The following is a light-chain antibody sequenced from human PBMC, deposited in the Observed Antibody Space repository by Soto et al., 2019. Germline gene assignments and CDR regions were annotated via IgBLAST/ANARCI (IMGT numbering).Light chain of an antibody. CDR3: HQYAFWPPGT. Sequence: IMMTQSPVTLSVSPGERATLSCRASQTIRNGLAWYQQKPGQAPRLLIYDAPTRATGVPARFSGSASGTDSTLTISSLQSEDFAVYYCHQYAFWPPGTFGPGTIVDPK. CDR1: QTIRNG. J-gene: IGKJ3*01. V-gene: IGKV3-15*01. CDR2: DAP.